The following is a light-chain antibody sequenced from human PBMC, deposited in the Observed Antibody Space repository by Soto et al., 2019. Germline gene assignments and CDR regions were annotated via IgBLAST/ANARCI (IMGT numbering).Light chain of an antibody. J-gene: IGLJ2*01. V-gene: IGLV1-51*01. CDR3: ATWDSSLSAGV. Sequence: QSALTQPPSVSAAPGQKVTISCSGSSSNIGRNFVSWYQQLPGTAPKLLIFANDKRPLGSPDRFSGSKSGTSATLGITGLQTGDEADYYCATWDSSLSAGVFGGGTKVTVL. CDR2: AND. CDR1: SSNIGRNF.